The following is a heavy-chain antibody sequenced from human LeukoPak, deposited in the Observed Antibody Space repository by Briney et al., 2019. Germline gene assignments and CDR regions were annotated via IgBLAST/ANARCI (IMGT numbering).Heavy chain of an antibody. CDR1: GYIFTDYY. Sequence: GASVKVSCKASGYIFTDYYMHWVRQAPGQDFEWMGWINPKRGGTEYAQKFQGRVTMTRDTSFSTAYMELSRLRSDDTAVFYCARASTVAGNHRPFDYWGQGTLVTVSS. V-gene: IGHV1-2*02. CDR2: INPKRGGT. D-gene: IGHD6-19*01. J-gene: IGHJ4*02. CDR3: ARASTVAGNHRPFDY.